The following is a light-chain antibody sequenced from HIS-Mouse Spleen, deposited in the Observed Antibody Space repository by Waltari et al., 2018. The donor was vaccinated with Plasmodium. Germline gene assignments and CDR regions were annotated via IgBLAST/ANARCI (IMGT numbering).Light chain of an antibody. V-gene: IGLV2-14*01. Sequence: QSALTQPASVSGSPGQSIISCTGTSSDVGGYNSVSWYQQHPGKAPKLMIYEVSNRPSGVSNRFSGSKSGNTASLTISGLQAEDEADYYCSSYTSSSTLVFGGGTKLTVL. CDR2: EVS. J-gene: IGLJ2*01. CDR3: SSYTSSSTLV. CDR1: SSDVGGYNS.